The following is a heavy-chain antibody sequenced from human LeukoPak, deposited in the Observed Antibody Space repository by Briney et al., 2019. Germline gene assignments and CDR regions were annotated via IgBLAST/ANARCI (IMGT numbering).Heavy chain of an antibody. CDR1: GGTFSSYA. V-gene: IGHV1-69*06. Sequence: SVKVSCKASGGTFSSYAISWVRQAPGQGLEWMGGIIPIFGTANYAQKFQGRVTITADKSTSTASMELSSLRSEDTAVYYCASTFGYCSSTSCSAFDYWGQGTLVTVSS. CDR3: ASTFGYCSSTSCSAFDY. CDR2: IIPIFGTA. D-gene: IGHD2-2*01. J-gene: IGHJ4*02.